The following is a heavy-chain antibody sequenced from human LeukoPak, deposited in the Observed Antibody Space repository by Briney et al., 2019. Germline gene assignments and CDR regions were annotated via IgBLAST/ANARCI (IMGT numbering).Heavy chain of an antibody. CDR2: ISYDGSNK. CDR1: GFTFSSYA. D-gene: IGHD1-26*01. J-gene: IGHJ4*02. CDR3: AKSLISVGASDY. Sequence: PGRSLRLSCAASGFTFSSYAMHWVRQAPGKGLEWVAVISYDGSNKYYADSVKGRFTISRDNSKNTLYLQMNSLSAEDTATYYCAKSLISVGASDYWGQGTLVTVSS. V-gene: IGHV3-30-3*02.